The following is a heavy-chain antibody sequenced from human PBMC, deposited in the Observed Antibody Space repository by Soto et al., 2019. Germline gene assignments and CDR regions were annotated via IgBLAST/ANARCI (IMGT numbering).Heavy chain of an antibody. CDR2: ISYDGSNK. V-gene: IGHV3-30*03. Sequence: GGSLRLSCAASGFTFSSYGMHWVRQAPGKGLEWVAVISYDGSNKYYADSVKGRFTISRDNSKNTLYLQMNSLRAEDTAVYYCATPLYDSSGFGMDVWGQGTTVTVSS. D-gene: IGHD3-22*01. CDR3: ATPLYDSSGFGMDV. J-gene: IGHJ6*02. CDR1: GFTFSSYG.